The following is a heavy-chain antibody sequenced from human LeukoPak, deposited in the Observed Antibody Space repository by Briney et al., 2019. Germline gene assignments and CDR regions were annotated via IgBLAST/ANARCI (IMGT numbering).Heavy chain of an antibody. D-gene: IGHD6-13*01. J-gene: IGHJ3*02. V-gene: IGHV4-59*08. Sequence: SETLSLTCTVSGGSISSYYWSWIRQPPGKELEWIGSVFYTGGTNYNPSLKSRVIISGDTSKNQFSLKLTSVTAADTAVYYCARLGPGYSSSWSNDAFAIWGQGTMVTVSS. CDR1: GGSISSYY. CDR2: VFYTGGT. CDR3: ARLGPGYSSSWSNDAFAI.